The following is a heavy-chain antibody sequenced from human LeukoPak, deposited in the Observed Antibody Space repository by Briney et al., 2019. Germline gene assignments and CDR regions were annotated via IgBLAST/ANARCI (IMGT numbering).Heavy chain of an antibody. D-gene: IGHD6-6*01. CDR2: ISAYNGNT. CDR1: GYTFTSYG. V-gene: IGHV1-18*01. Sequence: ASVKVSCKASGYTFTSYGISWVRQAPGQGLEWMGWISAYNGNTNYAQKLQDRVTMTTDTSTSTAYMELRSLRSDDTAVYYCARDPPLPGSSSSGEFDYWGQGTLVTVSS. CDR3: ARDPPLPGSSSSGEFDY. J-gene: IGHJ4*02.